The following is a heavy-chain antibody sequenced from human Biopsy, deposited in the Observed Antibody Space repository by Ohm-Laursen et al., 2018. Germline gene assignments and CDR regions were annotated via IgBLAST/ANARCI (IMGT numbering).Heavy chain of an antibody. CDR2: INQSGRT. J-gene: IGHJ4*02. Sequence: TLSLTCKVYGKTFSDYYWSWIRQPPGKGLEWIGQINQSGRTNYNPSLKRRVNISADKSNNQFSLKLTSVTSADTAVYFCGNEVHGRDYWGLGALVTVSS. CDR1: GKTFSDYY. CDR3: GNEVHGRDY. D-gene: IGHD2-15*01. V-gene: IGHV4-34*08.